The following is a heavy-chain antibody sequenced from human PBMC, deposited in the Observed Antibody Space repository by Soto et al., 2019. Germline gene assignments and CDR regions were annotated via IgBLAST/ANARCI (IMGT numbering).Heavy chain of an antibody. CDR2: IYYSGST. CDR1: GGSISSSSYY. Sequence: PSETLSLTCTVSGGSISSSSYYWGWIRQPPGKGLEWIGSIYYSGSTYYNPSLKSRVTISVDTSKNQFSLKLSSVTAADTAVYYCASGAYYDLFYYMDVWGKGTTVTVSS. J-gene: IGHJ6*03. V-gene: IGHV4-39*01. CDR3: ASGAYYDLFYYMDV. D-gene: IGHD3-9*01.